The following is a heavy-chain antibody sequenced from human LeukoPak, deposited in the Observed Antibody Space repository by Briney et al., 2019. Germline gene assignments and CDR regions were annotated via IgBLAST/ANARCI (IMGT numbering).Heavy chain of an antibody. D-gene: IGHD3-10*01. CDR3: ASLDSWRFYGSGSYYFDY. CDR1: GGSISISSYY. V-gene: IGHV4-39*01. CDR2: IYYSGST. Sequence: SETLSLTCTVSGGSISISSYYWGWIRQPPGKGLEWIGSIYYSGSTYYNPSLKSRVTISVDTSKNQFSLKLSSVTAADTAIYFCASLDSWRFYGSGSYYFDYWGQGTLVTVSS. J-gene: IGHJ4*02.